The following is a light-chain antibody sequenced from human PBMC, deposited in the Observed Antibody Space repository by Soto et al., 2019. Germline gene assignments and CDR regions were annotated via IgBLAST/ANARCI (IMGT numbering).Light chain of an antibody. CDR2: GAS. V-gene: IGKV3-15*01. CDR3: QQYDSSPLT. J-gene: IGKJ4*01. Sequence: EIVMTQSPATLSVSPGERVTLSCRASQSVRTNLAWYQQKPGQAPRPLIYGASTRATGVPARFSGSGSGTEFTLTISSLQSEDFAVYYCQQYDSSPLTFGGGTKVEIK. CDR1: QSVRTN.